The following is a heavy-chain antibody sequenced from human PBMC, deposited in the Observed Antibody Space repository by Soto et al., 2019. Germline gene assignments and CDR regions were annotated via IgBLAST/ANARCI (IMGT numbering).Heavy chain of an antibody. CDR2: MSHSGGT. D-gene: IGHD1-1*01. Sequence: QVQLQQWGAGLLKPSETLSLTCAVYGGFVSSGSYYWSWIRQPPGKGLEWIGEMSHSGGTHFNPSLNSRVPISVDTSKHQFSLKMASVTAADTALYYCARVERGTATTVVDAFDIWGPGTMVTVSS. V-gene: IGHV4-34*01. J-gene: IGHJ3*02. CDR3: ARVERGTATTVVDAFDI. CDR1: GGFVSSGSYY.